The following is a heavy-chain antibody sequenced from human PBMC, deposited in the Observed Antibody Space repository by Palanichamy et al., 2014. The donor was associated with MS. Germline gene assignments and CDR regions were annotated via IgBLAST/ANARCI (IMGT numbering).Heavy chain of an antibody. Sequence: VQLVQSGTEVKKPGASVKVSCKASGYTFSNYGVSWVRQAPGRGLEWMGWTSSNSDNTKSAQKLSGRVTMTTDTSTYTAYMELRSLGSDDAAVYYCAREGRDSSGKGTLDYWGQGTLVTVSS. CDR3: AREGRDSSGKGTLDY. V-gene: IGHV1-18*04. D-gene: IGHD6-19*01. CDR1: GYTFSNYG. J-gene: IGHJ4*02. CDR2: TSSNSDNT.